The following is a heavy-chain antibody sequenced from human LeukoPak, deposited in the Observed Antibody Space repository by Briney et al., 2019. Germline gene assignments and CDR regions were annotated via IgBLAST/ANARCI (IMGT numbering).Heavy chain of an antibody. CDR1: GDNFNRHW. J-gene: IGHJ4*02. V-gene: IGHV5-51*01. Sequence: GESLKISCKGSGDNFNRHWMGWVRQMSGKGLEWMGIIYLGDSDTRYSPSFQGQITISADKSISTAYLQWSSLKASDTAIYYCARHSSYTSGWPLDYWGQGTLVTVSS. CDR2: IYLGDSDT. D-gene: IGHD6-19*01. CDR3: ARHSSYTSGWPLDY.